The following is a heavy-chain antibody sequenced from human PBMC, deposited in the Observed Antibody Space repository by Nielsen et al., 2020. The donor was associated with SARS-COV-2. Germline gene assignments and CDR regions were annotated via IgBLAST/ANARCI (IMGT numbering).Heavy chain of an antibody. CDR1: GFTFSSYS. CDR2: ISSSSSTI. V-gene: IGHV3-48*02. J-gene: IGHJ4*02. Sequence: GESLKISCAASGFTFSSYSMNWVRQAPGKGLEWVSYISSSSSTIYYADSVKGRLTISRDNAKNSLYLQMNSLRDEETAVYYCARDPPKYSRLSEGDFDYWGQGTLVTVSS. CDR3: ARDPPKYSRLSEGDFDY. D-gene: IGHD6-6*01.